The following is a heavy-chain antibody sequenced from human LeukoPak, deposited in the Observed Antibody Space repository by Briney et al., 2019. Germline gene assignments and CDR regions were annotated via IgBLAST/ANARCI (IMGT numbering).Heavy chain of an antibody. CDR3: AKDPTMIVVVGYFDY. Sequence: GGSLRLSCAASGFTFSDYGMHWVRQAPGKGLEWVAVISYNGNNKYYADSVKGRFTISRDNSKNTLYLQMNSLRAEDTAVYYCAKDPTMIVVVGYFDYWGQGTLVTVSS. V-gene: IGHV3-30*18. CDR1: GFTFSDYG. CDR2: ISYNGNNK. D-gene: IGHD3-22*01. J-gene: IGHJ4*02.